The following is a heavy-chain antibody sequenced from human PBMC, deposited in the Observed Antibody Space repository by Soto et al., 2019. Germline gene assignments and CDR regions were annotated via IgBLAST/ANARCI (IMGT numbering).Heavy chain of an antibody. CDR1: GFFISSGNY. CDR2: IFHGGNT. Sequence: ASETLSLTCAVSGFFISSGNYWGWIRKPPGKGLEWIGSIFHGGNTYYNPSLKSRVTISVDMSKNQFSLKLNSVTAADTAVYYCARARWYDAFDVWGQGTVVTVS. D-gene: IGHD2-15*01. CDR3: ARARWYDAFDV. J-gene: IGHJ3*01. V-gene: IGHV4-38-2*01.